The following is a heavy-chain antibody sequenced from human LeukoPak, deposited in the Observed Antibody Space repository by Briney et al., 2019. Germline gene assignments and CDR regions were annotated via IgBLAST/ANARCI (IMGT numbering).Heavy chain of an antibody. CDR2: NYYSGST. CDR3: ARHVTGGSGWYFDY. D-gene: IGHD6-19*01. V-gene: IGHV4-39*01. J-gene: IGHJ4*02. Sequence: SETPSLTCTVSGGSISSSSYYWGWIRQPPGKGLEWVGRNYYSGSTCQNPSLKSRVTIPVDTSKNQFSLKLSSVTAADTAVYYCARHVTGGSGWYFDYWGQGTLVTVSS. CDR1: GGSISSSSYY.